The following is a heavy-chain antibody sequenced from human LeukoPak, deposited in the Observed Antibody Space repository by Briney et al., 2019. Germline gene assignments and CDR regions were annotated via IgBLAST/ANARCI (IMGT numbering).Heavy chain of an antibody. CDR1: GGSISSSNW. CDR3: ARDRTSTTRDAFDI. V-gene: IGHV4-4*02. D-gene: IGHD4-17*01. J-gene: IGHJ3*02. CDR2: IYHIGST. Sequence: SETLSLTCAVSGGSISSSNWWSWVRQPPGKGLEWIGEIYHIGSTNYNPSLKSRVTMSADKSKKQFSLILTSVTAADTAMYYCARDRTSTTRDAFDIWGQGTMVTVSS.